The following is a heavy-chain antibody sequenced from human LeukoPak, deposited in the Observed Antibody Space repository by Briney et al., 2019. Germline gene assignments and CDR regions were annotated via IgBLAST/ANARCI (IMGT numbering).Heavy chain of an antibody. D-gene: IGHD2-8*01. J-gene: IGHJ6*03. CDR1: GYAFTTYG. Sequence: ASVKVSCRASGYAFTTYGIYWVRQAPGQGLEWMGWINTDTGNPTYAQGFTGRFVFSLDTSVNTAYYCARGIGIGVVLMVHGNMDVWGKGTTVTVSS. CDR2: INTDTGNP. V-gene: IGHV7-4-1*01. CDR3: NMDV.